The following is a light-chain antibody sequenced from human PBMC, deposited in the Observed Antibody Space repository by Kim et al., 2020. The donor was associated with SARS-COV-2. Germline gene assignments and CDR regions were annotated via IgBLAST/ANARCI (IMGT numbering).Light chain of an antibody. J-gene: IGKJ4*01. CDR2: GAS. Sequence: SPGERPTLSCRASQSLSNNLAWYQQKPGQAPRLLIYGASTRATGTPARFSGSGSGTEFTLSISSLQSEDFALYYCQQYINWPPLTFGGGTKVDIK. V-gene: IGKV3-15*01. CDR1: QSLSNN. CDR3: QQYINWPPLT.